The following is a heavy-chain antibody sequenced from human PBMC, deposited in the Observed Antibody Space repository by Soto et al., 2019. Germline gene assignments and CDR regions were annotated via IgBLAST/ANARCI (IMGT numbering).Heavy chain of an antibody. CDR1: GGSFSGYF. CDR3: ARGASNVTWGSSP. Sequence: QVQLQQWGAGLLKPSETLSLTCAVYGGSFSGYFWSWIRQPPGKGLEWTGQVNHGGSANYNPSLGGRAPIPSDTAKKQFSLRLRSVTAADRPVYCCARGASNVTWGSSPWGQGTLVTVSS. V-gene: IGHV4-34*01. CDR2: VNHGGSA. D-gene: IGHD3-16*01. J-gene: IGHJ5*02.